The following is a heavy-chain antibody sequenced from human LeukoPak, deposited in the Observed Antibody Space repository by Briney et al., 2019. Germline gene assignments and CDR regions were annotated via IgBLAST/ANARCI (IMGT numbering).Heavy chain of an antibody. CDR2: IYYSGST. Sequence: SETLSLTCTVSGGSIGSGGYYWSWIRQHPGKGLEWIGYIYYSGSTNYNPSLKSRVTISVDTSKNQFSLKLSSVTAADTAVYYCARTIGRVFGASPYYYYYYSGMDVWGQGTTVTVSS. CDR1: GGSIGSGGYY. D-gene: IGHD3-16*01. J-gene: IGHJ6*02. CDR3: ARTIGRVFGASPYYYYYYSGMDV. V-gene: IGHV4-61*08.